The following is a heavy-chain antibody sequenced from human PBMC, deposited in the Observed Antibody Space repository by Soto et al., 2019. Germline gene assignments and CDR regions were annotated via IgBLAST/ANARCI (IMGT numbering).Heavy chain of an antibody. J-gene: IGHJ6*02. CDR2: ISSRSDI. Sequence: PGGSLRLSCVGSGFTFSTYSINWVRQAPGEGLEWVSSISSRSDIYYADSVKGGFTISRDSAKNSVSLQMNSLRAEDTAVYYCAREYSDWPLAYGLDVWGQGTTVTVSS. CDR3: AREYSDWPLAYGLDV. D-gene: IGHD3-9*01. V-gene: IGHV3-21*01. CDR1: GFTFSTYS.